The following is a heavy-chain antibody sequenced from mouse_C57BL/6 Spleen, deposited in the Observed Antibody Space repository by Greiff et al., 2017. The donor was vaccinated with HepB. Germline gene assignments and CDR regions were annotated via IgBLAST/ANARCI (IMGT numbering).Heavy chain of an antibody. CDR2: IYPGSGSS. CDR1: GYTFTSYW. V-gene: IGHV1-55*01. D-gene: IGHD2-4*01. J-gene: IGHJ4*01. Sequence: VQLQQPGAELVKPGASVKMSCKASGYTFTSYWITWVKQRPGQGLEWIGDIYPGSGSSNYNEKFKSKATLTVDTSSSTAYMQLSSLTSEDSAVYDCARDYDYDWAMDYWGQGTSVTVSS. CDR3: ARDYDYDWAMDY.